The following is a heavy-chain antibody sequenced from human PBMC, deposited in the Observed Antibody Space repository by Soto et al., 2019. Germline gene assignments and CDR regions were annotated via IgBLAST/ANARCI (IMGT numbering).Heavy chain of an antibody. J-gene: IGHJ5*02. CDR3: ARGFHWFDP. CDR1: GGSISSVSYY. CDR2: IYYSGSA. Sequence: SETLSLTCTVSGGSISSVSYYWGWIRQPPGKGLEWIGSIYYSGSAYYSPSLKSRVTMSVDTSKNQFSLKLSSVTAVDTAVYYCARGFHWFDPWGQGTLVTVSS. V-gene: IGHV4-39*07.